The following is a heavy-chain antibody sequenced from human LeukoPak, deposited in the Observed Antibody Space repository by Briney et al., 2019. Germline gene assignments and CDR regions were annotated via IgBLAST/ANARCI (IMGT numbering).Heavy chain of an antibody. Sequence: GGPLRLPCAASGFPFSSYWMSGAPQPPGKGREWVPNINQDGSEKYYVDSVKGRFTISRDNAKNSLYLQMNSLRAEDTAVYYCARDREVKQQLTEYYFDYWGQGTLVTVSS. CDR1: GFPFSSYW. CDR2: INQDGSEK. V-gene: IGHV3-7*01. CDR3: ARDREVKQQLTEYYFDY. D-gene: IGHD6-13*01. J-gene: IGHJ4*02.